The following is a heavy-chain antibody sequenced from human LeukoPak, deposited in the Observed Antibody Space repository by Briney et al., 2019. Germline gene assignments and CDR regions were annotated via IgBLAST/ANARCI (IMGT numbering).Heavy chain of an antibody. J-gene: IGHJ4*02. CDR2: IYYSGST. V-gene: IGHV4-39*07. D-gene: IGHD3-10*01. CDR3: AKDPYYGSGSPSDY. Sequence: PSETLSLTCTVSGGSISSSSYYWGWIRQPPGKGLEWIGSIYYSGSTYYNPSLKSRVTISVDTSKNQFSLKLSSVTAEDTAVYYCAKDPYYGSGSPSDYWGQGTLVTVSS. CDR1: GGSISSSSYY.